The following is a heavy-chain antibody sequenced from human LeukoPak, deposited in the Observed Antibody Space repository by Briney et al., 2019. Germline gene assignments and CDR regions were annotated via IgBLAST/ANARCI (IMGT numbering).Heavy chain of an antibody. Sequence: SETLSLTCTVSGGSISGGDYYWSWIRQPPGKGLEWIGYIYYSGSTYYNPSLKSRVTISVDTSKNQFSLKLSSVTAADTAVYYCARAYDYVWGSYYFDYWGQGTLVTVSS. D-gene: IGHD3-16*01. V-gene: IGHV4-30-4*08. CDR1: GGSISGGDYY. J-gene: IGHJ4*02. CDR2: IYYSGST. CDR3: ARAYDYVWGSYYFDY.